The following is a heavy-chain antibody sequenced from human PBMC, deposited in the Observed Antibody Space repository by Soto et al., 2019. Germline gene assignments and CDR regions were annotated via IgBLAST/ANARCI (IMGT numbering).Heavy chain of an antibody. CDR1: GYTFTGYY. Sequence: ASVKVSCKASGYTFTGYYMHWVRQAPGQGLEWMGWINPNSGGTNYAQKFQGRVTMTRDTSISTAYMELSRLRSDDTAVYYCARVGDCSSTSCYTSYYYGMDVWGQGTTVTVSS. V-gene: IGHV1-2*02. J-gene: IGHJ6*02. CDR2: INPNSGGT. D-gene: IGHD2-2*02. CDR3: ARVGDCSSTSCYTSYYYGMDV.